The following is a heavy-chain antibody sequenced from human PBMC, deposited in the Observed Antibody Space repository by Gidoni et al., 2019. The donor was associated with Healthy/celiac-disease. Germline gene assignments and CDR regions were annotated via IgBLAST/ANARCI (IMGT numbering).Heavy chain of an antibody. J-gene: IGHJ6*02. CDR3: ARRDGYNPYYYYYYGMDV. D-gene: IGHD5-12*01. Sequence: QVQLVQSGAEVKKPGSSVKVSCKASGGTFSSYAISWVRQAPGQGLEWMGGIIPIFGTANYAQKFQGRVTITADESTSTAYMELSSLRSEDTAVYYCARRDGYNPYYYYYYGMDVWGQGTTVTVSS. CDR2: IIPIFGTA. V-gene: IGHV1-69*01. CDR1: GGTFSSYA.